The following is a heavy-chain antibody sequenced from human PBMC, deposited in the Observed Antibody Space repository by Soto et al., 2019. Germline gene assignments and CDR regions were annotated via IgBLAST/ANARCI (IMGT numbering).Heavy chain of an antibody. CDR2: ISYNEKNR. J-gene: IGHJ4*02. D-gene: IGHD2-15*01. CDR1: GFTLNNYA. V-gene: IGHV3-30-3*02. CDR3: AKDLGYCSGGSCYGIDY. Sequence: SGFTLNNYAMHWVRQVPGKGLEWLAFISYNEKNRYYGDSVRGRFTISRDNSKNTLYLQMNSLRAEDTAVYYCAKDLGYCSGGSCYGIDYWGQGTLVTVSS.